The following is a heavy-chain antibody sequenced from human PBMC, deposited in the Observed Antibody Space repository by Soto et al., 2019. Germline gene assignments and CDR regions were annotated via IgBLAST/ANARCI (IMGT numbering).Heavy chain of an antibody. D-gene: IGHD3-22*01. V-gene: IGHV3-23*01. J-gene: IGHJ4*02. CDR1: GFTFSSYA. CDR3: AKDHGYYDSSGYYYGDYFDY. Sequence: GGSLRLSCAASGFTFSSYAMSWVRQAPGKGLEWVSAISGSGGSTYYADSVKGRFTISRDNSKNTLYLQMNSLRAEDTAVYYCAKDHGYYDSSGYYYGDYFDYWGQGTLVTVSS. CDR2: ISGSGGST.